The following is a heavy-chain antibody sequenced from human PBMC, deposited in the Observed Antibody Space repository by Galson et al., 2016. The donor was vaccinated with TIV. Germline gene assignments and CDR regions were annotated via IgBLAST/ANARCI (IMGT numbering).Heavy chain of an antibody. V-gene: IGHV1-2*04. CDR3: ARGLSDSRGFDP. CDR1: GYTFTDDY. CDR2: INPRSGGT. Sequence: VKVSCKASGYTFTDDYIHWVRQAPGQGFEWIGWINPRSGGTFYAQRFQGWVTMTRDTSISTTYMDLRRLKFNDTAVYYCARGLSDSRGFDPWGQGTLVTVSS. J-gene: IGHJ5*02. D-gene: IGHD2-21*02.